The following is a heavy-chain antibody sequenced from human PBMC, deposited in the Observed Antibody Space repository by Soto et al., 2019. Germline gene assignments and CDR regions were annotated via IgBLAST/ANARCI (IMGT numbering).Heavy chain of an antibody. D-gene: IGHD6-19*01. Sequence: EVQLVESGGGVVQPGGSLRLSCAASGFTFSSYSRNWVRQAPAKGLEWVSYISSSSSTIYYAYSVKGRFTISRDNAKNSLSLPINSLRDEDTAVYYCAIERAVGIAVALSWVDPWCQGTRVTVSS. CDR1: GFTFSSYS. CDR3: AIERAVGIAVALSWVDP. V-gene: IGHV3-48*02. CDR2: ISSSSSTI. J-gene: IGHJ5*02.